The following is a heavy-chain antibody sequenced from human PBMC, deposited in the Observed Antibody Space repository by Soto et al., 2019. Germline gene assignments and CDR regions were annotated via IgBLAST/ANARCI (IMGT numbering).Heavy chain of an antibody. J-gene: IGHJ6*02. CDR3: ATCSGGRNYYYGMDV. Sequence: ASAKGCCKVSVYTLTELSMHWVRQAPGKGLEWMGGFDPEDGETIYAQKFQGRVTMTEDTSTDTAYMELSSLRSEDTAVYYCATCSGGRNYYYGMDVWGQGTTVPVSS. CDR2: FDPEDGET. D-gene: IGHD2-15*01. V-gene: IGHV1-24*01. CDR1: VYTLTELS.